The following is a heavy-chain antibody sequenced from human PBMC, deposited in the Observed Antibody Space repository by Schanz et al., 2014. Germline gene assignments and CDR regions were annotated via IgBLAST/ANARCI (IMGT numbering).Heavy chain of an antibody. J-gene: IGHJ6*02. CDR1: GGSIRSYF. V-gene: IGHV4-59*01. Sequence: QVQLQESGPGLLKPSETLSLTCTVSGGSIRSYFWSWIRQPPGKGLEWIGYIYYSGSSDYNPSLKSRVTISVDTSKSQFSLKLSSVTAADTAVYYCARDSLRGATGGYGMDVWGQGTTVTVSS. CDR3: ARDSLRGATGGYGMDV. CDR2: IYYSGSS. D-gene: IGHD2-8*02.